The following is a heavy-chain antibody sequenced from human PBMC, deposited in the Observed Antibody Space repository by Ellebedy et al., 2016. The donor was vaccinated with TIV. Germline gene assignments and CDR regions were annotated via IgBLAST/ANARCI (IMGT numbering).Heavy chain of an antibody. CDR1: GGTFSNYA. J-gene: IGHJ3*02. CDR2: IIPIVGTA. Sequence: ASVKVSXXASGGTFSNYAISWVRQAPGQGLEWMGAIIPIVGTANYAQKFQDRVTIIADESTRTAYMELSSLRSEDTAVYYCARAKRGSYYSAFDIWGQGTMVTVSS. D-gene: IGHD1-26*01. CDR3: ARAKRGSYYSAFDI. V-gene: IGHV1-69*13.